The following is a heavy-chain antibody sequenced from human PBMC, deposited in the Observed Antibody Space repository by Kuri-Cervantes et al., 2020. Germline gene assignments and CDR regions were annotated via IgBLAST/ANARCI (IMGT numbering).Heavy chain of an antibody. CDR1: GFTFSSYA. J-gene: IGHJ5*02. D-gene: IGHD1-1*01. CDR3: ARVERGWYDP. CDR2: IGGSGGST. V-gene: IGHV3-23*01. Sequence: GESLKISCAASGFTFSSYAMSWVRQAPGKGLEWVSAIGGSGGSTYYADSVKGRFTISRDNSKNTLYLQMNSLRAEDTAVYYCARVERGWYDPWGQGILVASSS.